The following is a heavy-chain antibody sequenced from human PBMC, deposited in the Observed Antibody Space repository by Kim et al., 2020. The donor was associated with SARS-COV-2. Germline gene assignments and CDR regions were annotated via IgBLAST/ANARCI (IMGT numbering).Heavy chain of an antibody. CDR3: ARERGRYSGNNWFDP. D-gene: IGHD5-12*01. Sequence: ASVKVSCKASGYTFTSYYMHWVRQAPVQGLEWMGIINPSGGSTSYAQKFQGRVTMTRDTPTSTVYMELSSLRSEDTAVYYCARERGRYSGNNWFDPWGQGTLVTVSS. V-gene: IGHV1-46*01. CDR2: INPSGGST. J-gene: IGHJ5*02. CDR1: GYTFTSYY.